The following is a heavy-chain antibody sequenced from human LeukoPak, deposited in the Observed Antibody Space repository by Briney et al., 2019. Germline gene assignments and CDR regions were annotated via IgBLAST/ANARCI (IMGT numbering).Heavy chain of an antibody. Sequence: GGSLRLSCAASGFTVSRNYMSWVRQAPGKGLEWVSVIYSGGNTYYADFVKSRFTISRDNSRNTLYLQLNSLTAEDTAVYYCANLPRGDYWGLGTLVTVSS. D-gene: IGHD3-10*01. CDR2: IYSGGNT. CDR3: ANLPRGDY. CDR1: GFTVSRNY. V-gene: IGHV3-53*01. J-gene: IGHJ4*02.